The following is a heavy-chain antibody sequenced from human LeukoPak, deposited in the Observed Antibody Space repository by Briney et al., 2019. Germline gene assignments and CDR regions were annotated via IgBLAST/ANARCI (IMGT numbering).Heavy chain of an antibody. CDR1: GFSLSASGVG. J-gene: IGHJ5*02. D-gene: IGHD2-15*01. CDR2: IYWDDDK. V-gene: IGHV2-5*02. CDR3: AHRGLLGWFDP. Sequence: EYGPTLVNPTQTLTLTCTFSGFSLSASGVGVGWIRQPPGKALEWLALIYWDDDKRYSPSLKSRLTITKDTSKNQVVLTMTNMDPVVTATYYCAHRGLLGWFDPWGQGTLVTVSS.